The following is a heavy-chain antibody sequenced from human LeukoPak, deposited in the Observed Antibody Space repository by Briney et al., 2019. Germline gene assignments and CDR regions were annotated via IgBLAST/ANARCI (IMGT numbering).Heavy chain of an antibody. CDR2: IVVGSGNT. CDR1: GYTFTGYY. V-gene: IGHV1-58*02. CDR3: AAEGGTPDNWFDP. Sequence: GASVKVSCKASGYTFTGYYMHWVRQAPGQGLEWIGWIVVGSGNTNYAQKFQERVTITRDMSTSTAYMELSSLRSEDTAVYYCAAEGGTPDNWFDPWGQGTLVTVSS. D-gene: IGHD2-15*01. J-gene: IGHJ5*02.